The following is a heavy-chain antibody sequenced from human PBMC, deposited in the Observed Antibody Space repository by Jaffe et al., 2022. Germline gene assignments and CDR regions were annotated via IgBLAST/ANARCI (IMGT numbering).Heavy chain of an antibody. CDR1: GFTFSSYE. Sequence: EVQLVESGGGLVQPGGSLRLSCAASGFTFSSYEMNWVRQAPGKGLEWVSYISSSGSTIYYADSVKGRFTISRDNAKNSLYLQMNSLRAEDTAVYYCARDRVGYSGYDGFDYWGQGTLVTVSS. D-gene: IGHD5-12*01. J-gene: IGHJ4*02. V-gene: IGHV3-48*03. CDR2: ISSSGSTI. CDR3: ARDRVGYSGYDGFDY.